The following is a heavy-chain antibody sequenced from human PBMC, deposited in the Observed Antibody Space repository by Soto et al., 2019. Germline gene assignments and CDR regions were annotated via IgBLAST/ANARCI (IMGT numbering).Heavy chain of an antibody. V-gene: IGHV4-39*01. D-gene: IGHD6-19*01. J-gene: IGHJ4*02. CDR1: GGSISSSSYY. CDR2: IYYSGST. CDR3: ARHGVAEQWLIFDS. Sequence: QLQLQESGPGLVKPSETLSLTCTVSGGSISSSSYYWGWIRQPPGKGLEWIGSIYYSGSTYYNPSLKSRVTISVDTSKNQFSLKLSSVTAADTAVYYCARHGVAEQWLIFDSWGQGTLVTVSS.